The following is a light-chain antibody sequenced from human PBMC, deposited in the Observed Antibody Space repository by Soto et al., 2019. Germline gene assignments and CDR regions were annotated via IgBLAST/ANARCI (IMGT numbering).Light chain of an antibody. J-gene: IGLJ2*01. CDR3: SSYAASKTFI. CDR1: SGDVGAYNY. V-gene: IGLV2-8*01. Sequence: QSALTQPPSASGSPGQSVTISCTGTSGDVGAYNYVSWYQQHPGKAPKLMIYEVTKRPSGVPDRFSGSKSGATASLTVSGLQAEDEADYYCSSYAASKTFIFGGGTKLTVL. CDR2: EVT.